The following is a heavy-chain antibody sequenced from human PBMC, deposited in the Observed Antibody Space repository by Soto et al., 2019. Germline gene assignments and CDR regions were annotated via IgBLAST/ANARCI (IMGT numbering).Heavy chain of an antibody. D-gene: IGHD3-22*01. J-gene: IGHJ3*02. CDR1: EYTFISQY. CDR2: INPSGGST. V-gene: IGHV1-46*01. Sequence: ASVKVSCKASEYTFISQYMHWVRQAPGQGLEWMGIINPSGGSTNYAQKFQGRVTMTRDTSTSTLYMEMSSLRSEDTAVYYCARGYFYYDSSGLGAFDIWGQGTMVTVSS. CDR3: ARGYFYYDSSGLGAFDI.